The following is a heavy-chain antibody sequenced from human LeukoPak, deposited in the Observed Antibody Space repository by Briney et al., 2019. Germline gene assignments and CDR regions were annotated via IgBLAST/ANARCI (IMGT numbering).Heavy chain of an antibody. CDR2: IVVGSGNT. D-gene: IGHD3-3*01. V-gene: IGHV1-58*01. CDR3: AADQVLGSVITIFGD. CDR1: GFTFTSSA. J-gene: IGHJ4*02. Sequence: ASVKVSCKASGFTFTSSAVQWVRQARGQRLEWIGWIVVGSGNTNYAQKFQERVTITRDMSTSTAHMELSSLRSEDTAVYYCAADQVLGSVITIFGDWGQGTLVTVSS.